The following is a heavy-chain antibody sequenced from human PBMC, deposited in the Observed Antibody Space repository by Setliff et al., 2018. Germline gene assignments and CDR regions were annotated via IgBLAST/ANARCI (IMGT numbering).Heavy chain of an antibody. CDR1: GFTFSVYA. D-gene: IGHD1-1*01. Sequence: LRLSCSASGFTFSVYAMSLVRQAPGKGLEWVATIFGSGANTYYADSVKGRFTISRDNSKNILYLQMNSLRADDTAEYYCTKDSNGEFADYWGQGTLVTV. CDR3: TKDSNGEFADY. V-gene: IGHV3-23*01. CDR2: IFGSGANT. J-gene: IGHJ4*02.